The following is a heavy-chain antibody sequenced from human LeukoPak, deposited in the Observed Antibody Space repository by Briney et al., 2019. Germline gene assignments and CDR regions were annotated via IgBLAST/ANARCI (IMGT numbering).Heavy chain of an antibody. CDR2: INPSGSST. V-gene: IGHV1-46*01. CDR1: GYAFTRHY. D-gene: IGHD1-20*01. CDR3: ARGDRYNWNYYYYYYMDV. J-gene: IGHJ6*03. Sequence: ASVKVSCKASGYAFTRHYMHWVRQAPGQGLEWMGLINPSGSSTIYAQKFQGRVTMTRDMSTSTDYMELSSLRSEDTAVYYCARGDRYNWNYYYYYYMDVWGKGTTVTVSS.